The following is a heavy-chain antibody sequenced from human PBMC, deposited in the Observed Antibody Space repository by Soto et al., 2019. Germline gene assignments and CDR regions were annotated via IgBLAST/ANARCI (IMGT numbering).Heavy chain of an antibody. V-gene: IGHV3-23*01. CDR3: AKFRLQSSYYYYYMDV. Sequence: GGSLRLSCAASGFTFSSYAMSWVRQAPGKGLEWVSAISGSGGSTYYADSVKGRFTISRDNFKNTLYLQMNSLRAEDTAVYYCAKFRLQSSYYYYYMDVWGKGTTVTVSS. J-gene: IGHJ6*03. CDR2: ISGSGGST. D-gene: IGHD1-1*01. CDR1: GFTFSSYA.